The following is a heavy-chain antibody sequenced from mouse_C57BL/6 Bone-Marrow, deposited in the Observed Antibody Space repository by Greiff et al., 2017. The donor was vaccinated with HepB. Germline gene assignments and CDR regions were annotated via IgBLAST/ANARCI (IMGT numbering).Heavy chain of an antibody. CDR2: IYPGSGST. Sequence: QVQLQQPGAELVKPGASVKMSCKASGYTFTSYWITWVKQRPGQGLEWIGDIYPGSGSTNYNEKFKSKAKLTVDTSSSTAYMQLSSLTSEDSAVYYCASNVGSPYAMDYWGQGTSVTVSS. D-gene: IGHD1-1*01. J-gene: IGHJ4*01. V-gene: IGHV1-55*01. CDR3: ASNVGSPYAMDY. CDR1: GYTFTSYW.